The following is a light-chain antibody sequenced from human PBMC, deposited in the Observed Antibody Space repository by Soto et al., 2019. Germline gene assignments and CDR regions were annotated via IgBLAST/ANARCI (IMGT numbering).Light chain of an antibody. Sequence: QSVLTQPRSVSGSPVQSVTISCTGTNSDVGRYNFVSWYQQLPGKAPKLLISAVSQRPSGVPDRFSGSKSGNTASLTISVLQSDDEADYFCYSYTASDIWVFGGGTKVTVL. CDR3: YSYTASDIWV. V-gene: IGLV2-11*01. CDR2: AVS. CDR1: NSDVGRYNF. J-gene: IGLJ3*02.